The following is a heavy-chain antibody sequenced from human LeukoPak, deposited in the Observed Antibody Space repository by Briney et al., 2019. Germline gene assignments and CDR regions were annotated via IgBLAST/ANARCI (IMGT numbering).Heavy chain of an antibody. CDR2: ISGSGDYT. J-gene: IGHJ4*02. CDR3: AKTYSGYDGVDY. V-gene: IGHV3-23*01. CDR1: GFTFSNYG. D-gene: IGHD5-12*01. Sequence: PGGSLRLSCAASGFTFSNYGMNWVRQAPGKGLEWVSAISGSGDYTYYADSVKGRFTISGDNSKNTLYLQMNSLRAEDTALYYCAKTYSGYDGVDYWGQGTLVTVSS.